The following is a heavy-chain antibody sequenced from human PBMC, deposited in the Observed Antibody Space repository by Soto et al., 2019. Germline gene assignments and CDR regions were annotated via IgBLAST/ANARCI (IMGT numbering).Heavy chain of an antibody. D-gene: IGHD1-26*01. J-gene: IGHJ6*02. CDR3: ARVEGGSYYYYYGMDV. CDR2: VSAYNGNT. V-gene: IGHV1-18*01. CDR1: GYTFTSYG. Sequence: QVQLVQSGAEVKKPGASVKVSCKASGYTFTSYGISWVRQAPGQGLEWMGWVSAYNGNTNYAQKLQGRVTMTTDTSTSRAYMGLRSLRSDDTAVYYWARVEGGSYYYYYGMDVWGQGTTVTVSS.